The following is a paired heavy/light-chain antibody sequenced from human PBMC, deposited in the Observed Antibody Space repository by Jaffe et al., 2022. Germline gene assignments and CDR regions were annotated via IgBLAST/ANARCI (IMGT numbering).Light chain of an antibody. CDR1: SSNIGNNY. CDR3: GTWDSSLSAPV. Sequence: QSVLTQPPSVSAAPGQKVTISCSGSSSNIGNNYVSWYQQLPGTAPKLLIYDNNKRPSGIPDRFSGSKSGTSATLGITGLQTGDEADYYCGTWDSSLSAPVFGGGTKLTVL. V-gene: IGLV1-51*01. CDR2: DNN. J-gene: IGLJ3*02.
Heavy chain of an antibody. J-gene: IGHJ6*03. V-gene: IGHV4-34*01. CDR2: INHSGST. D-gene: IGHD5-12*01. CDR3: ARAAFVRGYSGYGFYYYYYYMDV. Sequence: QVQLQQWGAGLLKPSETLSLTCAVYGGSFSGYYWSWIRQPPGKGLEWIGEINHSGSTNYNPSLKSRVTISVDTSKNQFSLKLSSVTAADTAVYYCARAAFVRGYSGYGFYYYYYYMDVWGKGTTVTVSS. CDR1: GGSFSGYY.